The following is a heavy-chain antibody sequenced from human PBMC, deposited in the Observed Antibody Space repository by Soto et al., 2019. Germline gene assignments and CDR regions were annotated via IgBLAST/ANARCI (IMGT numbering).Heavy chain of an antibody. V-gene: IGHV1-8*01. CDR1: GYTFTSYD. CDR3: AREKTSYGMDV. J-gene: IGHJ6*02. CDR2: MNPNSGNT. Sequence: QVQLVQSGAEVKKPGASVKVSCKASGYTFTSYDINWVRQATGQGLEWMGWMNPNSGNTGYAQKSQXXVTMTSNTSISTAYMELSSLRSEDTAVYYCAREKTSYGMDVWGQGTTVTVSS.